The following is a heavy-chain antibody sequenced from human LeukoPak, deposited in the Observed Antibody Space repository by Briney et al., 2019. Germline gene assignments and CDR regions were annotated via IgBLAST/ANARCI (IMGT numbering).Heavy chain of an antibody. CDR3: ARGPAALYYFDY. Sequence: SETLSLTCAVYGGSFSGYYWSWIRQPPGKGLEWIGEINHSGSTNYNPSLKSRVTISVDTSKNQFSLKLSSVTAADTAVYYCARGPAALYYFDYWGQGTLVTVSS. V-gene: IGHV4-34*01. CDR1: GGSFSGYY. CDR2: INHSGST. D-gene: IGHD2-2*01. J-gene: IGHJ4*02.